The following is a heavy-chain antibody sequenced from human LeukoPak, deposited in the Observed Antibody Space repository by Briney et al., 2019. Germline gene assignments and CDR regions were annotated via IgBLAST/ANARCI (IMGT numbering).Heavy chain of an antibody. D-gene: IGHD3-10*01. Sequence: PSETLSLTCAVSGGSISSSNWWSWVRQPPGKGLEWIGEIYHSGSTNYNPSLKSRVTISVDKSKNQFSLKLSSVTAADTAVYYCARAPLMVRGVIITHFDYWGQGTLVTVSS. CDR1: GGSISSSNW. CDR2: IYHSGST. V-gene: IGHV4-4*02. CDR3: ARAPLMVRGVIITHFDY. J-gene: IGHJ4*02.